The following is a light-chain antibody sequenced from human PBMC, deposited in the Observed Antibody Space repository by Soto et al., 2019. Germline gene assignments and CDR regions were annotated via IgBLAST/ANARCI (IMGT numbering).Light chain of an antibody. J-gene: IGLJ1*01. CDR2: DNN. Sequence: QSVLTQPPSVSAAPGQKVTIPGSGSTSNIGNNFVTWYQQLPGTAPKLLIYDNNKRPSGIPDRFSGSQSGTSATLGITGLQTGDEAVYYCGSWDSSLTYVFGTGTKLTVL. V-gene: IGLV1-51*01. CDR3: GSWDSSLTYV. CDR1: TSNIGNNF.